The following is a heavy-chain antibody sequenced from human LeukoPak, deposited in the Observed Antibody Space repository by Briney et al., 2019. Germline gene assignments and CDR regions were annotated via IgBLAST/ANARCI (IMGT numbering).Heavy chain of an antibody. CDR3: ARVPLIAAAETSYYYYMDV. J-gene: IGHJ6*03. V-gene: IGHV1-69*05. Sequence: GASVKVSCKASGGTFSSYAISWVRQAPGQGLEWMGGIIPIFGTANYAQKFQGRVTITTDESTSTAYMELSSLRSEDTAVYYCARVPLIAAAETSYYYYMDVWGKGTTVTVSS. CDR2: IIPIFGTA. CDR1: GGTFSSYA. D-gene: IGHD6-13*01.